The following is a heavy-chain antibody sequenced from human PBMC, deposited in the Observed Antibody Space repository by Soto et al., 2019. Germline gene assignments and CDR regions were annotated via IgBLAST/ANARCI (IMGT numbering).Heavy chain of an antibody. CDR2: IFHSGST. D-gene: IGHD5-12*01. CDR3: ARDGGYDLRGTPPPRYNWFDP. CDR1: GGSVSSTHW. J-gene: IGHJ5*02. V-gene: IGHV4-4*02. Sequence: QVQLQESGPGLVKPSGTLSLTCTVSGGSVSSTHWWSWVRQSPGKGLEWIGEIFHSGSTNYNPSLKSRVTISIDKSKNQFSLKLRFVTAADTAVYYCARDGGYDLRGTPPPRYNWFDPWGQGTLVTVSS.